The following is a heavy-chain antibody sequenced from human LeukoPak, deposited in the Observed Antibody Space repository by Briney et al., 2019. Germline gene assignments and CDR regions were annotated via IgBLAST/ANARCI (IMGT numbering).Heavy chain of an antibody. CDR1: GGSISSSSYY. CDR3: ARSTIAVSIWFGP. J-gene: IGHJ5*02. D-gene: IGHD2-15*01. Sequence: PSETLSLTCTVSGGSISSSSYYWGWLRQPPGKGLEWIGSIYYSGRTYYNPSLKSRVTISADTSKNQFSLKLSSVTAADTAVYYCARSTIAVSIWFGPWGQGTLVTVSS. CDR2: IYYSGRT. V-gene: IGHV4-39*01.